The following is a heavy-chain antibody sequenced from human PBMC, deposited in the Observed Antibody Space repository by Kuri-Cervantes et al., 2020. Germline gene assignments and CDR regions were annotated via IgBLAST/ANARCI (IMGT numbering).Heavy chain of an antibody. J-gene: IGHJ4*02. CDR2: ISYDETNK. D-gene: IGHD2-2*01. Sequence: GSLRLSCVASGFTFSNYGIHWVRQAPGKGLEWVAVISYDETNKFYGDSVKGRFTISRDNSKNTLYLHMNSLRAADTAVYYCAKGGHCSNNDCYAPNFDYWGQGILVTVSS. V-gene: IGHV3-30*18. CDR3: AKGGHCSNNDCYAPNFDY. CDR1: GFTFSNYG.